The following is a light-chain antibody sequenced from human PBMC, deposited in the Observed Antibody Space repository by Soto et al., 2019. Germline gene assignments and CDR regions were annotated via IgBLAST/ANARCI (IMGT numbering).Light chain of an antibody. CDR1: SSDVGGYNF. Sequence: QSVLTQPASVSGSPGQSITISCTGTSSDVGGYNFVSWYQQHPGRAPKLIIFEVSNRHSRVSNRFSGSKSGNTASLTISGLQAEDEADYHCASYTTGSTLVVFGGGTKLTVL. J-gene: IGLJ3*02. CDR3: ASYTTGSTLVV. CDR2: EVS. V-gene: IGLV2-14*01.